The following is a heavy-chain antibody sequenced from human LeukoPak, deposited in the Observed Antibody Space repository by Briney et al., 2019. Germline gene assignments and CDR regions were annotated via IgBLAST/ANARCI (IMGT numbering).Heavy chain of an antibody. V-gene: IGHV3-30-3*01. CDR2: ISYDGSNK. D-gene: IGHD1-26*01. CDR3: ARDEGWELLFYYYYGTDV. CDR1: GFTFSSYA. Sequence: GGSLRLSCAASGFTFSSYAMHWVRRAPGKGLEWVAVISYDGSNKYYADSVKGRFTISRDNSKNTLYLQMNSLRAEDTAVYYCARDEGWELLFYYYYGTDVWGQGTTVTVSS. J-gene: IGHJ6*02.